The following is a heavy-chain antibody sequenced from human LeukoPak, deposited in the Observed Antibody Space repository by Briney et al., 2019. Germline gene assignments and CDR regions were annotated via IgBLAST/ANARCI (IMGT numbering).Heavy chain of an antibody. J-gene: IGHJ4*02. CDR3: ARDRGNYSFDY. CDR2: IYYSGST. CDR1: GGSISSGDYY. D-gene: IGHD1-26*01. V-gene: IGHV4-30-4*08. Sequence: SETLSLTCTVSGGSISSGDYYWSWIRQPPGKGLEWIGYIYYSGSTYYNPSLKSRVTISVDTSKNQFSLKLSSATAADTAVYYCARDRGNYSFDYWGQGTLVTVSS.